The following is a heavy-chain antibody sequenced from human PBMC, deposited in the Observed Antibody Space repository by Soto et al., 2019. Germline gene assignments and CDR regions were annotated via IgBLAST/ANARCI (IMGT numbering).Heavy chain of an antibody. CDR1: GGTFSSYA. V-gene: IGHV1-69*13. D-gene: IGHD1-7*01. Sequence: ASVKVSCKASGGTFSSYAISWVRQAPGQGLEWMGGIIPIFGTANYAQKFQGRVTITADESTSTAYMELSSLRSEDTAVYYCARSSGNWNYADRAYYYSGMDVWGQGTTVTVSS. CDR2: IIPIFGTA. CDR3: ARSSGNWNYADRAYYYSGMDV. J-gene: IGHJ6*02.